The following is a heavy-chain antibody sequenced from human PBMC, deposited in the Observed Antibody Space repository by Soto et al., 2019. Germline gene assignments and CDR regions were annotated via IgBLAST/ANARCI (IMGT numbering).Heavy chain of an antibody. V-gene: IGHV4-4*02. CDR1: GGSISISNW. D-gene: IGHD1-26*01. J-gene: IGHJ6*03. CDR3: ARGGYYFYMDV. CDR2: IHHSGST. Sequence: QVQLQESGPGLVKPSETLSLTCAVSGGSISISNWWSWVRQTPGKGLEWIGQIHHSGSTNYSPSLTSPITITVDKYKNQFSLKMNSVTAADTAVYYCARGGYYFYMDVWGKGTTVTVSS.